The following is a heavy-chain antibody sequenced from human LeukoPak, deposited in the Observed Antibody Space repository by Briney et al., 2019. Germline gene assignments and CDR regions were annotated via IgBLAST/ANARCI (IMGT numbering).Heavy chain of an antibody. D-gene: IGHD2-21*02. V-gene: IGHV3-23*03. J-gene: IGHJ1*01. CDR3: AKDEYCGGDCYIQH. CDR1: GFTFSTYA. Sequence: PGGSLRLSCAASGFTFSTYAMSWVRQAPGKGLEWVSVIYSGGSTYYADSVKGRFTISRDNSKNTLYLQMNSLRAEDTAVYYCAKDEYCGGDCYIQHWGQGTLVTVSS. CDR2: IYSGGST.